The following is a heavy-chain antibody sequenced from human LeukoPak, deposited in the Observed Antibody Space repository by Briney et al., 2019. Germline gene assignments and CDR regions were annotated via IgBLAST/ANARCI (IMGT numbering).Heavy chain of an antibody. D-gene: IGHD3-3*01. J-gene: IGHJ5*02. CDR3: ARGGYDFWSGYGTLHWFDP. CDR2: ISYDGSNK. V-gene: IGHV3-30*19. Sequence: GGSLRLSCAASGFTFSSYGMHWVRQAPGKGLEWVAVISYDGSNKYYADSVKGRFTISRDNSKNTLYLQMNSLRAEDTAVYYCARGGYDFWSGYGTLHWFDPWGQGTLVTVSS. CDR1: GFTFSSYG.